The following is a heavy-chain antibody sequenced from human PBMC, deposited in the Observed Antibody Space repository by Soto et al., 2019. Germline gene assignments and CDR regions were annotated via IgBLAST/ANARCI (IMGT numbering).Heavy chain of an antibody. Sequence: SVKVSCKASGGTFSSYTISWVRQAPGQGLEWMGRIIPILGIANYAQKFQGRVTITADKSTSTAYMELSSLRSEDTAVYYCASHPRDSIGYWYYFDYWGQGTLVTVSS. J-gene: IGHJ4*02. V-gene: IGHV1-69*02. D-gene: IGHD3-22*01. CDR2: IIPILGIA. CDR3: ASHPRDSIGYWYYFDY. CDR1: GGTFSSYT.